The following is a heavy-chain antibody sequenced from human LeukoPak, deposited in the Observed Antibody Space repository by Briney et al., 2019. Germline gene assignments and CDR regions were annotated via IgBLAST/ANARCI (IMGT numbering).Heavy chain of an antibody. CDR1: DFSFTNYA. J-gene: IGHJ4*02. V-gene: IGHV3-23*01. CDR3: AKRIQSAMATGY. D-gene: IGHD5-18*01. CDR2: VSNRGAST. Sequence: GGSLRLSCAASDFSFTNYAMSWVRQAPGKGLEWVSAVSNRGASTYYADSVKGRFTISRDNSKNTLYLQMNGLRAEDTAVYYCAKRIQSAMATGYWGQGTLVTVSS.